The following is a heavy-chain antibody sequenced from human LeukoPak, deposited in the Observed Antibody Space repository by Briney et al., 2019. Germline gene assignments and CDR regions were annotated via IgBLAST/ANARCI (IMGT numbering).Heavy chain of an antibody. Sequence: GGSLRLSCAASGFTFSNSAMSWVRQAPGKGLEWVSAITGSGGGTYYADSVKGRFTISRDNSKNTLDLQVNSLRAEDTAVYYCAKEAVGYFDYWGQGTLVTVSS. CDR2: ITGSGGGT. D-gene: IGHD3-10*01. V-gene: IGHV3-23*01. CDR3: AKEAVGYFDY. J-gene: IGHJ4*02. CDR1: GFTFSNSA.